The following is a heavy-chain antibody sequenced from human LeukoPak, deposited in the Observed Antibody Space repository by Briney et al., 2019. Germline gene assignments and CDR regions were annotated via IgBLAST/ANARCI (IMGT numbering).Heavy chain of an antibody. CDR2: IYYSGST. CDR1: GGSISSYY. D-gene: IGHD6-19*01. V-gene: IGHV4-59*08. CDR3: ARQMSSGWLDY. J-gene: IGHJ4*02. Sequence: SETLSLTCTVSGGSISSYYWSWIRQPPGKGLEWIGYIYYSGSTNYNPSLKSRVTISVDTSKNQSSLKLSSVTAADTAVYYCARQMSSGWLDYWGQGTLVTVSS.